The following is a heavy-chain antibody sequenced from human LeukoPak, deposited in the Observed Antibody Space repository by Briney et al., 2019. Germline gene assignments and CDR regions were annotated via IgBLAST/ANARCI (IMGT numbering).Heavy chain of an antibody. CDR3: ARDLRANFDY. CDR2: IKEDGSEN. Sequence: GGSLRLSCAASGFTFSRYWMTWVRQAPGKGLEWVANIKEDGSENSYVESVKGRFTISRDNAKNSLYLQLNSLRAEDTAVYYCARDLRANFDYWGQGTLVTVSS. J-gene: IGHJ4*02. V-gene: IGHV3-7*03. CDR1: GFTFSRYW.